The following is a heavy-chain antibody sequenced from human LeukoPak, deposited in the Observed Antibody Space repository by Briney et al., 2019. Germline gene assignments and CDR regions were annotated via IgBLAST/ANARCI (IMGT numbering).Heavy chain of an antibody. J-gene: IGHJ4*02. CDR2: IYHSGST. V-gene: IGHV4-30-2*01. Sequence: SQTLSLTCTVSGGSISSSGYYWSWIRQPPGKGLEWIGYIYHSGSTYYNPSLKSRVAISLDRSKNQFSLKLTSVTAADTAVYYCARVVAVAGTDYWGQGTLVTVSS. CDR3: ARVVAVAGTDY. D-gene: IGHD6-19*01. CDR1: GGSISSSGYY.